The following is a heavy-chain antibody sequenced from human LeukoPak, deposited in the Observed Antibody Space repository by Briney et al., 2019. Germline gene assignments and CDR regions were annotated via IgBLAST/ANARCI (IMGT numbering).Heavy chain of an antibody. CDR1: GFTFSGYG. J-gene: IGHJ6*02. Sequence: GGSLRLSCAASGFTFSGYGMHWVRQAPGKGLEWVAFIRYDGVKQYYADTVKGRFTISRDNSKNTLYLQMSSLRAEDTAVYYCARDLSSSWPNYGMDVWGQGTTVTVSS. V-gene: IGHV3-30*02. CDR2: IRYDGVKQ. CDR3: ARDLSSSWPNYGMDV. D-gene: IGHD6-13*01.